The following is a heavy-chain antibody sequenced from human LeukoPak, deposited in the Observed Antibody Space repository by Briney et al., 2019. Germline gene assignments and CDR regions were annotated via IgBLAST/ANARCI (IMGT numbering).Heavy chain of an antibody. V-gene: IGHV1-2*02. D-gene: IGHD3-9*01. CDR2: INPNSGGT. CDR3: ARRSGYDILTGYYRPELDY. Sequence: GASVKVSCKASGYTFTGYYMHRVRQAPGQGLEWMGWINPNSGGTNYAQKFQGRVTMTRDTSISTAYMELSRLRSDDTAVYYCARRSGYDILTGYYRPELDYWGQGTLVTVSS. J-gene: IGHJ4*02. CDR1: GYTFTGYY.